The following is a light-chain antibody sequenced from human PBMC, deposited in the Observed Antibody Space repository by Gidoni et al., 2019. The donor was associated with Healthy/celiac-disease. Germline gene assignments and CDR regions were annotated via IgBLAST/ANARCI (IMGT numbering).Light chain of an antibody. V-gene: IGKV1-8*01. CDR3: QQYYSHPRT. J-gene: IGKJ1*01. Sequence: AIRITQSPSSLSASPGDRVTITCRASQGISSYLAWYQQKPGKAPKLLIYAASTLQSGVPSRFSGSGSGTDFTLTISCLQAEDFATYYCQQYYSHPRTFGQGTKVEIK. CDR2: AAS. CDR1: QGISSY.